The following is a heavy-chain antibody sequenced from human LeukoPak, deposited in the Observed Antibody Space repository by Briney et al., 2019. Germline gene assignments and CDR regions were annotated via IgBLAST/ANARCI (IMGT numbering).Heavy chain of an antibody. D-gene: IGHD2-2*01. CDR2: ISSSSSYI. V-gene: IGHV3-21*01. J-gene: IGHJ4*02. CDR1: GFTFSSYS. Sequence: PGGSLRLSCAASGFTFSSYSMNWVRQAPGKGLEWVSSISSSSSYIYYADSVKGRFTISRDNAKNSLYLQMNSLRAEDTAVYYCARYCSSTSCYDAFDYWGQGTLVTVSS. CDR3: ARYCSSTSCYDAFDY.